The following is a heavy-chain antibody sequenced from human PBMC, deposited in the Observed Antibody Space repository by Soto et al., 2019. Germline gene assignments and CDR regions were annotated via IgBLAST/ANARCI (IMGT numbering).Heavy chain of an antibody. CDR2: IWWHGRHI. D-gene: IGHD2-21*01. CDR1: GFSFSDYV. Sequence: QVQVVESGGGVVQPGRSLRLSCKASGFSFSDYVMHWVRQPPGKGLEWVAVIWWHGRHIFYEGSVKGRFTISRDNSKNTLYLQMNSRRVEDTAVYYCARDQGGQRGNFILDTWCQVTLVTVSS. CDR3: ARDQGGQRGNFILDT. J-gene: IGHJ5*02. V-gene: IGHV3-33*01.